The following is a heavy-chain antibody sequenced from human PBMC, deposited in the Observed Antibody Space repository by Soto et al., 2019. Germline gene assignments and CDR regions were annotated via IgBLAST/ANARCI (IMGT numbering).Heavy chain of an antibody. Sequence: EVQLVESGGGLVQPGRSLRLSCAASGFIFDDFGMHCVRQAPGKGLEWVSGVTWNSGNIDYADSVKGRFTITRDNAKNSLYLQMNGLRGEDTALYYCAKDRYGSLEGGMDVWGQGTTVTVSS. J-gene: IGHJ6*02. CDR3: AKDRYGSLEGGMDV. CDR1: GFIFDDFG. CDR2: VTWNSGNI. D-gene: IGHD1-26*01. V-gene: IGHV3-9*01.